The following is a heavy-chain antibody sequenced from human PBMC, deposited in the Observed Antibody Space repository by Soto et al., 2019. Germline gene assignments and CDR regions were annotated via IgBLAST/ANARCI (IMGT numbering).Heavy chain of an antibody. CDR1: GYSISSGYY. Sequence: PSETLSLTCAVSGYSISSGYYWGWIRQPPGKGLEWIGSIYHSGSTYYNPSLKSRVTISVDTSRNQFSLKLSSVTAADTAVYYCARDLVSDYGDLIAMDVWGQGTTVTVSS. V-gene: IGHV4-38-2*02. D-gene: IGHD4-17*01. CDR3: ARDLVSDYGDLIAMDV. J-gene: IGHJ6*02. CDR2: IYHSGST.